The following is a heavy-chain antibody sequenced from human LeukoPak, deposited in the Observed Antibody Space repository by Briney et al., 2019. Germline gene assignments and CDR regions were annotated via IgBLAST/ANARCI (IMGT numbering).Heavy chain of an antibody. V-gene: IGHV3-64D*06. D-gene: IGHD2-15*01. Sequence: GGSLRLSCSASGFTFSSYAVHWVRQAPGKGLAYVSAISSNGGTTYYADSVKGRFTISRDDSKNTLYLQMSSLRAEDTAVYYCVKDLCSGGSCYLFDSWGRGTLVTVSS. CDR1: GFTFSSYA. CDR3: VKDLCSGGSCYLFDS. J-gene: IGHJ4*02. CDR2: ISSNGGTT.